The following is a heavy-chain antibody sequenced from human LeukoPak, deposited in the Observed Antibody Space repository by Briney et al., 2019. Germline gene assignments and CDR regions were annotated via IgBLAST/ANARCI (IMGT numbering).Heavy chain of an antibody. D-gene: IGHD3-10*01. CDR3: ASLGGSGSWNFGY. Sequence: SETLSLTCAVSRGSISSYYGSWIRQSPGKGLEWIGYIYYDGSTNYNPSLKSRATISLDTSKNQFSLRLSSVTAADTAVYYCASLGGSGSWNFGYWGQGALVTVSS. J-gene: IGHJ4*02. CDR2: IYYDGST. CDR1: RGSISSYY. V-gene: IGHV4-59*01.